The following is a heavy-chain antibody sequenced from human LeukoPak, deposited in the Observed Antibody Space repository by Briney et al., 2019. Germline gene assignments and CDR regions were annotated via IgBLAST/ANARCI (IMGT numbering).Heavy chain of an antibody. CDR1: GYSFTSYW. CDR3: AXXXXXXXRRPKYYFDY. V-gene: IGHV5-51*01. CDR2: IYPGDSDT. Sequence: GESLKISCKGSGYSFTSYWIGWVRQMPGKGLEWMGIIYPGDSDTRYSPSFQGQVTISADKSISTAYLQWSSLKASDTAMYYCAXXXXXXXRRPKYYFDYWGQGTLVTVSS. J-gene: IGHJ4*02.